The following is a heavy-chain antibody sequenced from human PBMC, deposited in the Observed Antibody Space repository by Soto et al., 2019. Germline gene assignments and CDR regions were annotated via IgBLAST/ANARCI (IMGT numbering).Heavy chain of an antibody. V-gene: IGHV3-66*01. CDR2: IYSGGST. D-gene: IGHD4-17*01. Sequence: GGSLRLSCAASGFTVSSNYMSWVRQAPGKGLEWVSVIYSGGSTYYADSVKGRFTISRDNSKNTLYLQMNSLRAEDTAVYYCAKDFPLPLTTMRAYWGQGTLVPVSS. J-gene: IGHJ4*02. CDR1: GFTVSSNY. CDR3: AKDFPLPLTTMRAY.